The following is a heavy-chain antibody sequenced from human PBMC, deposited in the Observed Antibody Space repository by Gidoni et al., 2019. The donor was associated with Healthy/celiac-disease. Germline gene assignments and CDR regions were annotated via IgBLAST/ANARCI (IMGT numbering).Heavy chain of an antibody. CDR2: ISSSSSTI. V-gene: IGHV3-48*02. D-gene: IGHD3-22*01. CDR1: GFTFSSYS. CDR3: ARSRLGVQNYYDSSGYMGY. Sequence: EVQLVESGGGLVQPGGSLRLSCAASGFTFSSYSMNWVRQAPGKGLEWVSYISSSSSTIYYADSVKGRFTISRDNAKNSLYLQMNSLRDEDTAVYYCARSRLGVQNYYDSSGYMGYWGQGTLVTVSS. J-gene: IGHJ4*02.